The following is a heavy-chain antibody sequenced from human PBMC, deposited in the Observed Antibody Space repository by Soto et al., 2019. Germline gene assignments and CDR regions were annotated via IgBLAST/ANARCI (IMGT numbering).Heavy chain of an antibody. CDR1: GGTFSSYA. V-gene: IGHV1-69*06. CDR3: ARASPKRSLSVDLYYFDY. Sequence: QVQLVQSGAEVKKPGSSVKVSCKASGGTFSSYAISWVRQAPGQGLEWMGGIIPIFGTANYAQKFQGRVTFTADKSTSTAYMELSSLRSEDTAVYYCARASPKRSLSVDLYYFDYWGQGTLVTVSS. J-gene: IGHJ4*02. CDR2: IIPIFGTA.